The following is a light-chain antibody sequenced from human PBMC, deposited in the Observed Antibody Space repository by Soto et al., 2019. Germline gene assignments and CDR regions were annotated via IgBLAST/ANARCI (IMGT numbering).Light chain of an antibody. J-gene: IGKJ3*01. CDR3: QQYNNWVT. CDR2: GAS. Sequence: EIVMTQSPATLSVSPGERATLSCRASRSVSSNLAWYQQKPGQAPRLLIYGASTRATGIPARFSGSGFGTEFTLTISSLQSEDFAVYYCQQYNNWVTFGPGTKVDIK. V-gene: IGKV3-15*01. CDR1: RSVSSN.